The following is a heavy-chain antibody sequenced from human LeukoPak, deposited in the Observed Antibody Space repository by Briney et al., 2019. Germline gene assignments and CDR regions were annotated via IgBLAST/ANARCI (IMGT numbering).Heavy chain of an antibody. CDR3: ALLAVASDFDY. V-gene: IGHV3-48*03. CDR2: IGSSGTTT. Sequence: GGSLRLSCAVSGFPFSIYEMNWVRQAPGKGLEWVSNIGSSGTTTYYADSVKGRFSISRDNAKNLLYLQMNSLRVEDTAVYYCALLAVASDFDYWGQGALVTVSS. D-gene: IGHD6-19*01. J-gene: IGHJ4*02. CDR1: GFPFSIYE.